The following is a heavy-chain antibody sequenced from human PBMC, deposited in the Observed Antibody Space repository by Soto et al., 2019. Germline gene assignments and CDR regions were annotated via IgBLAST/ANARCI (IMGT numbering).Heavy chain of an antibody. CDR3: ARVVSRRRGYNYYFDY. J-gene: IGHJ4*02. CDR2: ISSSGSTI. D-gene: IGHD5-12*01. CDR1: GFTFSSYE. Sequence: GGSLRLSSAASGFTFSSYEMNWVRQARGKGLEGVSYISSSGSTIYYADSVKGRFTISRDNAKNSLYLQMDSLRAEDTAVYYCARVVSRRRGYNYYFDYWGQGTLVTVSS. V-gene: IGHV3-48*03.